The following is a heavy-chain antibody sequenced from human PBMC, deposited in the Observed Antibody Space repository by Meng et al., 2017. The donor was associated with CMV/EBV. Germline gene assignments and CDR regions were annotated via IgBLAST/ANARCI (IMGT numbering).Heavy chain of an antibody. CDR2: INHSGST. CDR1: GGSFSGYY. D-gene: IGHD2-2*01. Sequence: SETLSLTCAVYGGSFSGYYWSWIRQPPGKGLEWIGEINHSGSTNYNPSLKSRVTISVDTSKNQFSLKLSSVTAADTAVYYCARYGMGAPAFGDHYYYGMDVWGQGTTVTVSS. CDR3: ARYGMGAPAFGDHYYYGMDV. V-gene: IGHV4-34*01. J-gene: IGHJ6*02.